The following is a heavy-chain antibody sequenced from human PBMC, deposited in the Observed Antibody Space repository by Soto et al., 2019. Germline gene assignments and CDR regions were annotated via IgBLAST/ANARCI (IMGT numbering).Heavy chain of an antibody. D-gene: IGHD3-10*01. V-gene: IGHV1-69*13. CDR3: ARGDYYGSGSYSSSSIDP. CDR1: GGTFSSYA. Sequence: ASVKVSCKASGGTFSSYAISWVRQAPGQGLEWMGGIIPIFGTANYAQKFQGRVTITADESTSTAYMELSSLRSEDTAVYYCARGDYYGSGSYSSSSIDPWGQGTLVTVSS. CDR2: IIPIFGTA. J-gene: IGHJ5*02.